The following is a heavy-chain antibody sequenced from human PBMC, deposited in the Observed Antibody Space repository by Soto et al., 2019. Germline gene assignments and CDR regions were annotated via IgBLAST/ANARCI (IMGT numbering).Heavy chain of an antibody. CDR3: ARDHLYGDYAYFDY. CDR2: MQPSTGRT. Sequence: ASVKVSCKASGYSFTSLDINWVRQTAGQGLEWMGWMQPSTGRTGYAQKFQGRVTMTTDTSTSTAYMELRSLRSDDTAVYYCARDHLYGDYAYFDYWGQGTLVTVSS. CDR1: GYSFTSLD. V-gene: IGHV1-8*01. J-gene: IGHJ4*02. D-gene: IGHD4-17*01.